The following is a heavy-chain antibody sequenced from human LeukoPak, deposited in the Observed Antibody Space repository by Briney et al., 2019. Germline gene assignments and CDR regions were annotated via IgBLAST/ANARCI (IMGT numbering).Heavy chain of an antibody. Sequence: SETLSLTCTVSGGSISSGGYYWSWIRLHPGKGLEWIGYIYYSGSTYYNPSLKSRVTISVDTSKNQFSLKLSSVTAADTAVYYCARRPVPRLYYFDYWGQGTLVTVSS. J-gene: IGHJ4*02. D-gene: IGHD3-10*01. V-gene: IGHV4-31*03. CDR1: GGSISSGGYY. CDR3: ARRPVPRLYYFDY. CDR2: IYYSGST.